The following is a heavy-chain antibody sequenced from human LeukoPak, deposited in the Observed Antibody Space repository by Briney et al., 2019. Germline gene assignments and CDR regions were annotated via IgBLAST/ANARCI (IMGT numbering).Heavy chain of an antibody. CDR1: GGTFSSYA. CDR2: IIPIFGTA. V-gene: IGHV1-69*13. Sequence: SVKVSCKASGGTFSSYAISWVRQAPGQGLEWMGGIIPIFGTANYAQKFQGRVTITADGSTSTAYMELSSLRSEDTAVYYCARVKFGYSYGYDYWGQGTLVTVSS. D-gene: IGHD5-18*01. CDR3: ARVKFGYSYGYDY. J-gene: IGHJ4*02.